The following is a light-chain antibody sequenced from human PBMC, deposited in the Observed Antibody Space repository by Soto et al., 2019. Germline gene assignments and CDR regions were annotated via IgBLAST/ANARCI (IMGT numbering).Light chain of an antibody. CDR1: QSLSSSY. CDR2: GAS. J-gene: IGKJ5*01. Sequence: EIVLTQSPGTLSLSPGEGATLSCRASQSLSSSYLAWYQQKPGQAPRLLIYGASSRATAIPDRFSGSGSGTDFTLTISSLEPEDFAVYYCQQRSNWPPTFGQGTRLEIK. V-gene: IGKV3D-20*02. CDR3: QQRSNWPPT.